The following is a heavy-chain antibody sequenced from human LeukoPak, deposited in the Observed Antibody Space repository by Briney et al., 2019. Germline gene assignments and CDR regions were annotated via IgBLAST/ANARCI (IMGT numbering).Heavy chain of an antibody. Sequence: PGGSLRLSCAASGFTFSSYWMRWVRQAPGKGLVWVSRINSDGSSTSYADSVKGRFTISRDNAKNTLYLQMNSLRAEDTAVYYCARYEGGSLGAAIDYWGQGTLVTVSS. D-gene: IGHD1-26*01. J-gene: IGHJ4*02. CDR3: ARYEGGSLGAAIDY. CDR1: GFTFSSYW. CDR2: INSDGSST. V-gene: IGHV3-74*01.